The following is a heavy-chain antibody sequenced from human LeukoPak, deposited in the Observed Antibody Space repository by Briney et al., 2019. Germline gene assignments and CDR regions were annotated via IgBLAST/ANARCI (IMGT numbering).Heavy chain of an antibody. Sequence: SETLSLTCTVSGGSLSSYYWSWIRQPPGKGLEWIGYISYSGSTNYNPSLKSRVTISVDTSKNRFSLKLSSVTAADTAMYYCARPRWVGATGAFGIWGQGTMVTVSS. CDR2: ISYSGST. D-gene: IGHD1-26*01. CDR3: ARPRWVGATGAFGI. V-gene: IGHV4-59*01. CDR1: GGSLSSYY. J-gene: IGHJ3*02.